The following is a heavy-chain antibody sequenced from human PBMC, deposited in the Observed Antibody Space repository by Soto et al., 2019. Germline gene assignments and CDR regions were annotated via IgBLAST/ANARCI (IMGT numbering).Heavy chain of an antibody. J-gene: IGHJ4*02. D-gene: IGHD2-2*01. V-gene: IGHV2-5*02. CDR2: IYWDDDK. Sequence: QITLKESGPTLVKPTQTLTLTCTFSGFSLSTSGVRVGWIRQPPGKALEWLALIYWDDDKRYSPSLKIRLTHTKDTSKNQVVLTMTNMDPVDTATYYCAHSRWVYCSTTSCPYYFDYWGQGTLVTVSS. CDR1: GFSLSTSGVR. CDR3: AHSRWVYCSTTSCPYYFDY.